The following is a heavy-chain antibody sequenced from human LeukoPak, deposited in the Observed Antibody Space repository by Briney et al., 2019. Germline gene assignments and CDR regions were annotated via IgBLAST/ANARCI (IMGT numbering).Heavy chain of an antibody. J-gene: IGHJ4*02. D-gene: IGHD2-8*01. CDR2: IYYSGST. CDR3: ARRCTNGVCYSQYTGEDY. Sequence: SETLSLTCTVSGGSISSSSYYWGWIRQPPGKGLEWIGSIYYSGSTYYNPSLKSRVTISVDTSKNQFSLKLSSVTAADTAVYYCARRCTNGVCYSQYTGEDYWGQGTLVTVSS. CDR1: GGSISSSSYY. V-gene: IGHV4-39*01.